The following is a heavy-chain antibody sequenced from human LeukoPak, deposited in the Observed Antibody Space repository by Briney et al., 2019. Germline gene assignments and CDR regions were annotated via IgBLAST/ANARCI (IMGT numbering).Heavy chain of an antibody. CDR3: ARDGLRLGELSPTPDY. V-gene: IGHV1-18*01. D-gene: IGHD3-16*02. CDR1: GYTFTSYG. J-gene: IGHJ4*02. Sequence: GASVKVSCKASGYTFTSYGISWVRQAPGQGLEWMGWISAYNGNTNYAQKLQGRVTMTTDTSTSTAYMELRSLRSDDTAVYYCARDGLRLGELSPTPDYWGQGTLVTVSS. CDR2: ISAYNGNT.